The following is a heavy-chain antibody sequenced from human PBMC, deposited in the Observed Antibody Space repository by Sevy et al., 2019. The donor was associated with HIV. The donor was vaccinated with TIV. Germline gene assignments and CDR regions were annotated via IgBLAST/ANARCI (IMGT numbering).Heavy chain of an antibody. CDR2: ISYDGSNK. CDR3: ARESPPMIVVVWFDP. J-gene: IGHJ5*02. CDR1: GFTFSSYA. Sequence: GGSLRLSCAASGFTFSSYAMHWVRQAPGKGLEWVAVISYDGSNKYYADSVKGRFTISRDNSKNTLYLQMNSLRAEDTAVYYCARESPPMIVVVWFDPWGQGTLVTVSS. D-gene: IGHD3-22*01. V-gene: IGHV3-30-3*01.